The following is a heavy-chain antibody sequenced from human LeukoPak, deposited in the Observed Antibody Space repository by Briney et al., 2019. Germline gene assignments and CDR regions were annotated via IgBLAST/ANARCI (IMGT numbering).Heavy chain of an antibody. V-gene: IGHV1-69*06. J-gene: IGHJ4*02. Sequence: EASVKVSCKASGGTFNNYAISWVRQAPGQGLEWMGGTIPIFDTANYAQKFQGRVTITADKSTSTAYMELSSLRSEDTAVYYCARAVQVTTGGLFDYWGQGTLVTVSS. D-gene: IGHD4-17*01. CDR1: GGTFNNYA. CDR2: TIPIFDTA. CDR3: ARAVQVTTGGLFDY.